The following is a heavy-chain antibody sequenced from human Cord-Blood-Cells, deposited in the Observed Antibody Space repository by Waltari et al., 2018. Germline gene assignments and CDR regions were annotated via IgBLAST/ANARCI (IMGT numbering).Heavy chain of an antibody. CDR1: GFTFSSYA. J-gene: IGHJ4*02. D-gene: IGHD6-13*01. CDR3: ARDSSSWYY. CDR2: ISYDGSNK. V-gene: IGHV3-30-3*01. Sequence: QVQLVESGGGVFQPGRSLRLSCAASGFTFSSYAMHWVRQASGKGLGWVAVISYDGSNKYYADSVKGRFTISRDNSKNTLYLQMNSLRAEDTAVYYCARDSSSWYYWGQGTLVTVSS.